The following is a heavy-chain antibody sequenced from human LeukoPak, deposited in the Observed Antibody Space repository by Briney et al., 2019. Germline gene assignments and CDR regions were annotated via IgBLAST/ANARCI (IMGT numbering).Heavy chain of an antibody. CDR3: ARERRGYSGYDYYFDY. V-gene: IGHV4-39*07. CDR1: GGSISSSTYY. D-gene: IGHD5-12*01. Sequence: SETLSLTCTVSGGSISSSTYYWGWIRQPPGKGLEWIGTIYYSGSTYYNPSLKSRVTISVDTSKNQFSLKLSSVTAADTAVYYCARERRGYSGYDYYFDYWGQGTLVTVSS. CDR2: IYYSGST. J-gene: IGHJ4*02.